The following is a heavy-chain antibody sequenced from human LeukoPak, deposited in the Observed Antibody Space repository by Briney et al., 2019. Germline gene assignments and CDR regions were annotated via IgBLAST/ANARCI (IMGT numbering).Heavy chain of an antibody. CDR2: IYPGDSNS. V-gene: IGHV5-51*01. CDR1: GYDFTYHF. J-gene: IGHJ4*02. D-gene: IGHD2-2*01. CDR3: ARQVRGIKRVSYQLDS. Sequence: GESLKISCKGSGYDFTYHFIAWVRQMPGKGLDWMGIIYPGDSNSAYSPSFQGQVTFSVDKSIDTAYLQWSSLKASDTAMYYCARQVRGIKRVSYQLDSWGQGTLVTVSS.